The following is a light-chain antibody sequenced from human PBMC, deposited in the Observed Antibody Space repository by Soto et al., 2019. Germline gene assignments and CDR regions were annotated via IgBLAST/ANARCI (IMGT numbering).Light chain of an antibody. J-gene: IGKJ1*01. Sequence: TPSASDSSSSGVDGGALSCRASQSISSYLNWYQQKPGKAPKLLIYAASSLQSGVPSRFSGSGSGTDFTLTISRLQPEDFATYYCQQSYSKPRTFGQGTKVDI. CDR1: QSISSY. CDR2: AAS. CDR3: QQSYSKPRT. V-gene: IGKV1-39*01.